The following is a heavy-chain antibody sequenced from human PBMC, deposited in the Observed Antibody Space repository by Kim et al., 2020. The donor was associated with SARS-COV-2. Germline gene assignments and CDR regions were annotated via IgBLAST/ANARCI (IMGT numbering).Heavy chain of an antibody. Sequence: SETLSPTCSVSGASITGGGHHWTWIRQHPERGLEWIGYIYYSGGTQYNPSLKSRATISQDTSKNQIFLALSSVTAADTAVYFCARIGGSLLWDFLFGWF. J-gene: IGHJ5*01. CDR2: IYYSGGT. V-gene: IGHV4-31*03. D-gene: IGHD3-16*01. CDR1: GASITGGGHH. CDR3: ARIGGSLLWDFLFGWF.